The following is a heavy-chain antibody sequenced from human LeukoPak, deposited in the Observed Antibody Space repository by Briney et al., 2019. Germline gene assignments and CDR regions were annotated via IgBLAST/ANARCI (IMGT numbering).Heavy chain of an antibody. CDR1: GYTLTELS. CDR2: FDPEDGET. J-gene: IGHJ4*02. V-gene: IGHV1-24*01. Sequence: ASVKVSCKVSGYTLTELSMHWVRQAPGKGLEWMGGFDPEDGETIYAQKFQGRVTMTEDTSTDTAYMELSSLRSEDTAVYYCATDQIQLPSRMVRGVKAISFDYWGQGTLVTVSS. D-gene: IGHD3-10*01. CDR3: ATDQIQLPSRMVRGVKAISFDY.